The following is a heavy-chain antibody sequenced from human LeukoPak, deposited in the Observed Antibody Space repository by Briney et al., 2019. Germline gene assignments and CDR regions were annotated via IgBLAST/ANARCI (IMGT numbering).Heavy chain of an antibody. CDR2: IYYSGST. D-gene: IGHD6-19*01. Sequence: SETLSLTCTVFGGSISSSSYYWGWIRQPPGKGLEWIGSIYYSGSTYYNPSLKSRVTISVDTSKNQFSLKLSSVTAADTAVYYCARLIAVAGTPLDYWGQGTLVTVSS. J-gene: IGHJ4*02. CDR1: GGSISSSSYY. V-gene: IGHV4-39*01. CDR3: ARLIAVAGTPLDY.